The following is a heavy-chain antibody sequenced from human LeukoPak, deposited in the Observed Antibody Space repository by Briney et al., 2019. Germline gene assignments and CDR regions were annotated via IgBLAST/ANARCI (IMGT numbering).Heavy chain of an antibody. J-gene: IGHJ4*02. V-gene: IGHV4-59*01. Sequence: PSETLSLTCTVSGGSISSYFWSWIRQPPGKGLEWIGYMYNSGSTNYNPSLKSRVTISVDSSKNQFSLKLSSVTAADTAVYYCARGPGRRLPLWYWGQGTLATVSS. CDR2: MYNSGST. CDR1: GGSISSYF. CDR3: ARGPGRRLPLWY. D-gene: IGHD2-21*01.